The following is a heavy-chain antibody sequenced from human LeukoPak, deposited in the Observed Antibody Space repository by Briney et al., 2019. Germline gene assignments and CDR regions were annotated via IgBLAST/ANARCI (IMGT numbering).Heavy chain of an antibody. CDR2: TYYSGST. D-gene: IGHD6-13*01. V-gene: IGHV4-59*11. J-gene: IGHJ4*02. CDR1: GASISSHY. CDR3: TRDLANSWYYY. Sequence: PSETLSLTCAVSGASISSHYWSWIRPSPGKGLEWIGYTYYSGSTNYNPSLKSRVTISVDTSKNQFSLKLSSVTAADTAVYYCTRDLANSWYYYWGRGILVTVSS.